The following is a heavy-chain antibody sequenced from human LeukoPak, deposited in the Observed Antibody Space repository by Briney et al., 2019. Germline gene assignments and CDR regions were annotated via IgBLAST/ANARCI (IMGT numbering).Heavy chain of an antibody. J-gene: IGHJ3*02. V-gene: IGHV3-30*03. CDR2: ISYDGSNK. CDR1: GFTFSSYG. CDR3: ARSIYDSSGYRVGAFDI. Sequence: GGSLRLSCAASGFTFSSYGMHWVRQAPGKGLEWVAVISYDGSNKYYADSVKGRFTISRDNSKNTLYLQMNSLRAEDTAVYYCARSIYDSSGYRVGAFDIWGQGTMVTVSS. D-gene: IGHD3-22*01.